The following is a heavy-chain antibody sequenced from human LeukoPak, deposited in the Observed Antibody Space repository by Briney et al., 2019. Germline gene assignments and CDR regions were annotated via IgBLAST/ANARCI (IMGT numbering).Heavy chain of an antibody. V-gene: IGHV3-33*01. J-gene: IGHJ3*02. CDR1: GFTLSAYG. CDR3: ARDHDGIAYYLDAIDI. CDR2: IWSDGSHQ. D-gene: IGHD3-22*01. Sequence: GGSLRLSCATSGFTLSAYGMHWVRQAPGKGLEWVGIIWSDGSHQYYADSVKGRFTISRDIARNTLSLQMSSLRAEDTAIYYCARDHDGIAYYLDAIDIWGQGTMVTVSS.